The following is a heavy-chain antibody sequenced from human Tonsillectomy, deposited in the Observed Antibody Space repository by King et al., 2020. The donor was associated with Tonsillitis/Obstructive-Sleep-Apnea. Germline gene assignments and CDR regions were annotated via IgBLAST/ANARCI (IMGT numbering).Heavy chain of an antibody. CDR3: TARGGRY. V-gene: IGHV3-15*01. CDR2: IKSKSDGGTI. D-gene: IGHD3-10*01. Sequence: VQLVESGGGLVQPGGSLRLSCAASGFTFSHAWMSWVRQAPGKGLEWVGRIKSKSDGGTIDYTAPVKDRFTISREDSKNRRYLQMNSLKTEDTAGYYCTARGGRYWGQGTLVTVSS. J-gene: IGHJ4*02. CDR1: GFTFSHAW.